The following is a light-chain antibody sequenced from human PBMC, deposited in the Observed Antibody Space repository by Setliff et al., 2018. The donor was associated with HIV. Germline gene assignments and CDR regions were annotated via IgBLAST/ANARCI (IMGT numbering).Light chain of an antibody. CDR1: STDVGSYDY. CDR3: TSYTLRSSTTLYV. CDR2: NVN. Sequence: LIQPPSVSGSPGQSVTISCTETSTDVGSYDYVSWCQRHPGTVPRPMIYNVNTRPSGVPDRFSGSKSGNTASMTFAGLQAEDEADYYCTSYTLRSSTTLYVFGTGTKV. J-gene: IGLJ1*01. V-gene: IGLV2-18*02.